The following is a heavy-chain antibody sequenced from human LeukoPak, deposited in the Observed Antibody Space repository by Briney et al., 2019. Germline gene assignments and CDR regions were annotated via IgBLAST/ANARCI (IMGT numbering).Heavy chain of an antibody. CDR1: GVSISSNSYY. Sequence: SETLSLTCTVSGVSISSNSYYWGWIRQPPGKGLECIGSVHYSGSTYYNPSLRSRVTISIDTSKNQFSLKLTSVTAADTAVYYCVRDGRGDYYYDSSGNFDYWGQGTLVTVSS. J-gene: IGHJ4*02. CDR2: VHYSGST. V-gene: IGHV4-39*07. D-gene: IGHD3-22*01. CDR3: VRDGRGDYYYDSSGNFDY.